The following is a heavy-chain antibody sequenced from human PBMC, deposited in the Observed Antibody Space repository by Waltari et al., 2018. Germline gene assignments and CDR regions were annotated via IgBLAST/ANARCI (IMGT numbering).Heavy chain of an antibody. V-gene: IGHV3-48*03. CDR3: ARGSYTGYEVDY. CDR2: ISGSGKTI. Sequence: EVQLVESGGGLVQPGGYLRLSCAASGFTFSNYEMNWFREAPGKGLAGVSNISGSGKTINDAGSVKGGFTRSRDNATNPLYLDMNSLRAEDTAVYYCARGSYTGYEVDYWGQGTLVTVSS. CDR1: GFTFSNYE. J-gene: IGHJ4*02. D-gene: IGHD5-12*01.